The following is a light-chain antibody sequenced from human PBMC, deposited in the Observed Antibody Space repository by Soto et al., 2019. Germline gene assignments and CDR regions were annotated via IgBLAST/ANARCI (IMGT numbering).Light chain of an antibody. CDR1: QSVASRN. V-gene: IGKV3-15*01. CDR2: GAS. CDR3: QQYNSWPPIT. Sequence: EVVLTQSAGALSLYTGERATLSCRAIQSVASRNLAWYQQKSGQAPRLLIYGASTRATGIPARFSGSGSGTEFTLSISSLQSEDFAVYYCQQYNSWPPITFGQGTRLEIK. J-gene: IGKJ5*01.